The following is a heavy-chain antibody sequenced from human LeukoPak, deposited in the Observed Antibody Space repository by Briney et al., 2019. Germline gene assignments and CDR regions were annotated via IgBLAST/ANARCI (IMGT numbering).Heavy chain of an antibody. V-gene: IGHV4-59*01. CDR1: GXXISSYY. CDR3: ARDRSVSSSPGMDV. D-gene: IGHD6-6*01. J-gene: IGHJ6*02. CDR2: IYYSGST. Sequence: SETLSLTCTVSGXXISSYYWSWIXXPXGXXXXXXGYIYYSGSTNYNPSLKSRVTISVDTSKNQFSLKLSSVTAADTAVYYCARDRSVSSSPGMDVWGQGTTVTVSS.